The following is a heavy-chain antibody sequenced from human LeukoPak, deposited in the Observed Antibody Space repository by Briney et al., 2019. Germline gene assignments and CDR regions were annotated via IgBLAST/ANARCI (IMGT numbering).Heavy chain of an antibody. J-gene: IGHJ5*02. Sequence: SETLSLTCAVYGGSFSGYYWSWIRQPPGKGLEWIGEINHSGSTNYNPSLKSRVTISVDTSKNQFSLKLSSVTAADTAVYYCARVRDSDYDYFLYNWNDMNWFDPWGQGTLVTVSS. V-gene: IGHV4-34*01. D-gene: IGHD1-20*01. CDR3: ARVRDSDYDYFLYNWNDMNWFDP. CDR1: GGSFSGYY. CDR2: INHSGST.